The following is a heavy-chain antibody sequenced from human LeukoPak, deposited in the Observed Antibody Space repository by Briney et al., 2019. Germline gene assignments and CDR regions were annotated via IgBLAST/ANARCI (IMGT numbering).Heavy chain of an antibody. CDR1: GFPFTNYW. CDR3: ATDRKVGAGVPRFDY. V-gene: IGHV3-7*01. CDR2: INQDGSET. D-gene: IGHD1-26*01. Sequence: GGSLRLSCAASGFPFTNYWMIWVRQAPGKRPEWVGNINQDGSETNYVDSVKGRFSMSRDNAKTSMYLQMNSLRAEDTAVYYCATDRKVGAGVPRFDYWGQGALVTVPS. J-gene: IGHJ4*02.